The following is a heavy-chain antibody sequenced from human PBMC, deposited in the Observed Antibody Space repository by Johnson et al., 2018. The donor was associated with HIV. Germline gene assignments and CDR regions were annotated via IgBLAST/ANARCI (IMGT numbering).Heavy chain of an antibody. V-gene: IGHV3-20*04. CDR1: GFTFSSYA. Sequence: VQLVESGGGVVQPGRSLRLSCAASGFTFSSYAIHWVRQPPGKGLEWVSGINWSGGSTAYADSMKGRFTISRDNAKNSVFLQMNSLRAEDTAMYYCARDDYYDTSNHLDIWGQGTMVTVSS. CDR3: ARDDYYDTSNHLDI. J-gene: IGHJ3*02. D-gene: IGHD3-22*01. CDR2: INWSGGST.